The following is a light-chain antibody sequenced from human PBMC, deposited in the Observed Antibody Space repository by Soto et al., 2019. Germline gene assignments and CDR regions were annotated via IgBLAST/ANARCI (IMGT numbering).Light chain of an antibody. Sequence: IQVTQSPSSLSASVGDRVTIACRASQDIMSHLNWYQQRPGRAPNLLVYAESTLASGVPSRFSGSGSGTDFTLTISNLQPEDFATYFCQQSDGTPYTFGQGTKVEI. CDR1: QDIMSH. CDR2: AES. V-gene: IGKV1-39*01. J-gene: IGKJ2*01. CDR3: QQSDGTPYT.